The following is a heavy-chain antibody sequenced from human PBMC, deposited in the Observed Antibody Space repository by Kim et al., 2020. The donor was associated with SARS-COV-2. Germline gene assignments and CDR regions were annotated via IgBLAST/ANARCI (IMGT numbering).Heavy chain of an antibody. Sequence: GGSLRLSCAASGFTFSSYSMNWVRQAPGKGLEWVSSISSSSSYIYYADSVKGRFTISRDNAKNSLYLQMNSLRAEDTAVYYCASYGSGSYYDAFDIWGQGTMVTVSS. D-gene: IGHD3-10*01. J-gene: IGHJ3*02. CDR3: ASYGSGSYYDAFDI. CDR2: ISSSSSYI. CDR1: GFTFSSYS. V-gene: IGHV3-21*01.